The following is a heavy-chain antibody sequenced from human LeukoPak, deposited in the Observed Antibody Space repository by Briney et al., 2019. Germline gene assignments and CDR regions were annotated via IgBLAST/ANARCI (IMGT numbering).Heavy chain of an antibody. D-gene: IGHD3-10*01. V-gene: IGHV4-34*01. CDR3: ARVGGFYGSGRRPSGFDY. Sequence: SETLSLTCAVYGGSFSGYYWSWIRQPPGKGLEWIGEINHSGSTNYNPSLKSRVTISVDTSKNQFSLKLSSVTAADTAVYYCARVGGFYGSGRRPSGFDYWGQGTLVTVSS. CDR2: INHSGST. CDR1: GGSFSGYY. J-gene: IGHJ4*02.